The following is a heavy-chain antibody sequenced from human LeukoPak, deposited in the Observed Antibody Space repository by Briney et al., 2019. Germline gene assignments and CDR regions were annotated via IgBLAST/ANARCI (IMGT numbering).Heavy chain of an antibody. V-gene: IGHV4-30-4*08. D-gene: IGHD3-3*01. CDR2: IYYSGST. CDR1: GGSISSGDYY. Sequence: PSETLSLTCTVSGGSISSGDYYWSWIRQPPGKGLEWIGYIYYSGSTYYNPSLKSRVTISVDTSKNQFYLKLSSVTAADTAVYYCARDVRRITIFGVVIKAFDIWGQGTMVTVSS. CDR3: ARDVRRITIFGVVIKAFDI. J-gene: IGHJ3*02.